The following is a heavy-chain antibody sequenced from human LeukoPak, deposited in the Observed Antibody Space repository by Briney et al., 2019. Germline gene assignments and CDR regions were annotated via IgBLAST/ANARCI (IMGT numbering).Heavy chain of an antibody. V-gene: IGHV1-2*02. CDR1: GYTLTGYY. CDR3: ARAGIAAAGGYNWFDP. Sequence: ASVKVSCKASGYTLTGYYMHWVRQAPGQGLEWMGWINPNSGGTNYAQKFQGRVTMTRDTSISTAYMELSRLRSDDTAVYYCARAGIAAAGGYNWFDPWGQGTLVTVSS. D-gene: IGHD6-13*01. CDR2: INPNSGGT. J-gene: IGHJ5*02.